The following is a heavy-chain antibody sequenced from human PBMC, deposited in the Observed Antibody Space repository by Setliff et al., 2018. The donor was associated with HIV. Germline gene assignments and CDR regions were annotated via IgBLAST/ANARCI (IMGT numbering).Heavy chain of an antibody. J-gene: IGHJ4*02. V-gene: IGHV3-11*04. Sequence: SCAASGFSFRDYYMTWVRQAPGRGLEWVSYITSTGTTTLYADSLRGRFTASRDNAESTLYLQMNNLRAEDTAVYYCAIIRETGSPYWGQGTQVTVSS. CDR1: GFSFRDYY. CDR3: AIIRETGSPY. D-gene: IGHD3-9*01. CDR2: ITSTGTTT.